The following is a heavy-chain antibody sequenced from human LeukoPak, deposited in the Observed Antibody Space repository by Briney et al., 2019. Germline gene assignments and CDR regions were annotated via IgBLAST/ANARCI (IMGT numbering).Heavy chain of an antibody. CDR3: ARHGGGNSRSYLDY. V-gene: IGHV4-59*08. D-gene: IGHD4-23*01. J-gene: IGHJ4*02. CDR1: GGSISSNY. Sequence: ETLSLTCTVPGGSISSNYWSWIRQPPGKGLEWIGYIYFRGSTNYNPSLGSRVSISVDTSKNQFSLNLNSVTAADTAVYYCARHGGGNSRSYLDYWGQGALVTVSP. CDR2: IYFRGST.